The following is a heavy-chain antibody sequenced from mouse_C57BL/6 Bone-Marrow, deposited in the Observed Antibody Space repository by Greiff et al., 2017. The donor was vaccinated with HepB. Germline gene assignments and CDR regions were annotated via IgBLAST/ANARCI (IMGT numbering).Heavy chain of an antibody. CDR3: ARGNYYGSSPVLDV. Sequence: QVQLKESGAELVMPGASVKLSCKASGYTFTSYWMHWVKQRPGQGLEWIGEIDPSDSYTNYNQKLKGKSTLTVDKSSSTAYMQLSSLTSEDSAVYYCARGNYYGSSPVLDVWGTGTTVTVSS. J-gene: IGHJ1*03. CDR1: GYTFTSYW. CDR2: IDPSDSYT. D-gene: IGHD1-1*01. V-gene: IGHV1-69*01.